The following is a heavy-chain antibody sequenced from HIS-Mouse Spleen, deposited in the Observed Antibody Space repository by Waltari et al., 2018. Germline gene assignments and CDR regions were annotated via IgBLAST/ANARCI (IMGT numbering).Heavy chain of an antibody. CDR3: AREIPYSSSWYDWYFDL. CDR2: IYYSGST. V-gene: IGHV4-39*07. CDR1: GGSISSSSYY. Sequence: QLQLQESGPGLVTPSETLSLTCTVSGGSISSSSYYWGWIRQPPGKGLEWIGSIYYSGSTYYNPSLKSRVTISVDTSKKQFSLKLSSVTAADTAVYYCAREIPYSSSWYDWYFDLWGRGTLVTVSS. D-gene: IGHD6-13*01. J-gene: IGHJ2*01.